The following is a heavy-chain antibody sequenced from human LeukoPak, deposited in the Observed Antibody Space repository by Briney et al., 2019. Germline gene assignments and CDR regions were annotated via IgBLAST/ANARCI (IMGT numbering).Heavy chain of an antibody. J-gene: IGHJ5*02. Sequence: SETLSLTCTVSGGSISSYYWSWIRQPPGKGLEWIGEINHSGSTNYNPSLKSRVTISVDTSKNQFSLKLSSVTAADTAVYYCARLRYCTNGVCPWGQGTLVTVSS. CDR3: ARLRYCTNGVCP. V-gene: IGHV4-34*01. CDR1: GGSISSYY. CDR2: INHSGST. D-gene: IGHD2-8*01.